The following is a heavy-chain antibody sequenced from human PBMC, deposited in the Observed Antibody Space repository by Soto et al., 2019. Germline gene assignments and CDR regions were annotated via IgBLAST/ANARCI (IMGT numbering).Heavy chain of an antibody. CDR2: IKSKTDGGTT. J-gene: IGHJ4*02. D-gene: IGHD3-16*02. V-gene: IGHV3-15*01. CDR3: TTGHYDYIWGSYRPVTFDY. Sequence: GGSLRLSCAASGFTFSNAWMSWVRQAPGKGLEWVGRIKSKTDGGTTDYAAPVKGRFTISRDDSKNTLYLQMNSLKTEDTAVYYCTTGHYDYIWGSYRPVTFDYWGQGTLVTVSS. CDR1: GFTFSNAW.